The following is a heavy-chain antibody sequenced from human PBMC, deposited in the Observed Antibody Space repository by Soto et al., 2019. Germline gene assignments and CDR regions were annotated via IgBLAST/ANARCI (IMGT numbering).Heavy chain of an antibody. Sequence: SGPTLVNPTQTLTLTCTFSGFSLKSSGVGVAWIRQPPGKALEWLALVYWSDEKRYSPSLKNRLTITKDTSKNEVVLTMTNMDPLDTATYCCAHKEYYFATGTYYKVRWFDPWGQGMLVTDSS. CDR1: GFSLKSSGVG. V-gene: IGHV2-5*01. D-gene: IGHD3-10*01. CDR2: VYWSDEK. CDR3: AHKEYYFATGTYYKVRWFDP. J-gene: IGHJ5*02.